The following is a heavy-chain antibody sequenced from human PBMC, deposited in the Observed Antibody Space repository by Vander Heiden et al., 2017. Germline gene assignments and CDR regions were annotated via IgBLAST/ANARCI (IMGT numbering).Heavy chain of an antibody. Sequence: EPLVHSGAALQQPGSSAKVSCKASAVTFSSDAISWVRQAPGQGLEWMGGIIPIFGTADYAQKFQGRVTITADESTSTAYMELSSRRSEDTAVYYCASPRSCSRWLLMNYWGQGTLVTLSS. J-gene: IGHJ4*02. CDR3: ASPRSCSRWLLMNY. D-gene: IGHD6-19*01. CDR1: AVTFSSDA. V-gene: IGHV1-69*01. CDR2: IIPIFGTA.